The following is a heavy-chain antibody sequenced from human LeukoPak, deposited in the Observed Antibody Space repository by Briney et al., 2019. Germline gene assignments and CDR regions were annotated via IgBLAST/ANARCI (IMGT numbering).Heavy chain of an antibody. CDR2: ISGSGGST. CDR3: ARGYIIVVVPAARGALDY. CDR1: GFTFSSYA. Sequence: GGSLRLSCAASGFTFSSYAMSWVRQAPGKGLEWVSAISGSGGSTYYADSVKGRFTISRDNSKNTLYLQMNSLRAEDTAVYYCARGYIIVVVPAARGALDYWGQGTLVTVSS. J-gene: IGHJ4*02. D-gene: IGHD2-2*01. V-gene: IGHV3-23*01.